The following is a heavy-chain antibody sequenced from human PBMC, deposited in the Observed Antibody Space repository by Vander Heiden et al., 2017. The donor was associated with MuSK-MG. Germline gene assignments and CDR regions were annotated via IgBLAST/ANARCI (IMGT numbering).Heavy chain of an antibody. CDR1: GFTFSRYW. CDR2: IRQDGDEK. D-gene: IGHD2-2*01. V-gene: IGHV3-7*01. J-gene: IGHJ4*02. CDR3: VREGSIVVPAAIYDY. Sequence: EVQLVESGGGLVRPGGSLRLSCAASGFTFSRYWMTWVRQAPGKGLEWVAKIRQDGDEKNYVNSVKGRFTISRDNAKNSLYLQMNSLRAEDTAVYYCVREGSIVVPAAIYDYWGQGTLVTVSS.